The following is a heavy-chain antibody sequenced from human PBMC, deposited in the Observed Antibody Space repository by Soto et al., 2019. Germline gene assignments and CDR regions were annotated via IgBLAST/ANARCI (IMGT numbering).Heavy chain of an antibody. D-gene: IGHD5-18*01. CDR1: GYIFTSYD. CDR3: ARSPRGYSFAES. V-gene: IGHV1-8*02. J-gene: IGHJ4*02. Sequence: QVQLVQSGAEVKKPGASVKVSCKASGYIFTSYDINWVRQATGQRLEWMGWMNPNSGNAGSVQKFQGRVTMTRNTSIGTAYMELSSLRSEDTAVYYWARSPRGYSFAESWGQGTLVSVSS. CDR2: MNPNSGNA.